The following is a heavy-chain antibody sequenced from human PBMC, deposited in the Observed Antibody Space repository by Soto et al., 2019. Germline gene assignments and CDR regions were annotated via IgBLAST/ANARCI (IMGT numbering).Heavy chain of an antibody. CDR3: ARAWRYCSGGSCYSGYYGMDV. CDR1: GGSISSGDYY. CDR2: IYYSGST. D-gene: IGHD2-15*01. Sequence: LSLTCTVSGGSISSGDYYWSWIRQPPGKGLEWIGYIYYSGSTYYNPSLKSRVTISVDTSKNQFSLKLSSVTAADTAVYYCARAWRYCSGGSCYSGYYGMDVWGQGTTVTVSS. V-gene: IGHV4-30-4*01. J-gene: IGHJ6*02.